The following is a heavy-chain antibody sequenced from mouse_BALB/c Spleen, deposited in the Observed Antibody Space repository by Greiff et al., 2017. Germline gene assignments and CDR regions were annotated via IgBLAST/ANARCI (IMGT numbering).Heavy chain of an antibody. CDR3: ARDGYDVNFDV. J-gene: IGHJ1*01. CDR1: GFTFSSYA. CDR2: ISSGGST. Sequence: EVQLVESGGGLVKPGGSLKLSCAASGFTFSSYAMSWVRQTPEKRLEWVASISSGGSTYYPDSVKGRFTISRDNARNILYLQMSSLRSEDTAMYYCARDGYDVNFDVWGAGTTVTVSS. D-gene: IGHD2-2*01. V-gene: IGHV5-6-5*01.